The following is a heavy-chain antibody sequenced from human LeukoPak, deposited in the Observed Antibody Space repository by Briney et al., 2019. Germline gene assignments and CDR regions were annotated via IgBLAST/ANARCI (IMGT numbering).Heavy chain of an antibody. CDR3: ASRGVRRDYYDSSGYIGDAFDI. J-gene: IGHJ3*02. CDR2: INSDGSST. CDR1: GFTFSNAW. Sequence: GGSLRLSCAASGFTFSNAWMSWVRQAPGKGLVWVSRINSDGSSTSYADSVKGRFTISRDNAKNTLYLQMNSLRAEDTAVYYCASRGVRRDYYDSSGYIGDAFDIWGQGTMVTVSS. V-gene: IGHV3-74*01. D-gene: IGHD3-22*01.